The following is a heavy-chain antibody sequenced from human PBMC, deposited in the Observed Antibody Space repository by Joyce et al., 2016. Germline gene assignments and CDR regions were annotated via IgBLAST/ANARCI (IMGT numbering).Heavy chain of an antibody. CDR3: ARAPRYSDFYYYFHMDV. CDR2: ISGDTRTI. J-gene: IGHJ6*03. D-gene: IGHD4-11*01. CDR1: GFTFSSYS. Sequence: EVQLMESGGGLVQPGGSLRLSCAASGFTFSSYSLNWVRQAPGKGLEWVSYISGDTRTIYYADSVQGRFTISRDNAKNSLYLQINSLRDEDTAVYYCARAPRYSDFYYYFHMDVWGKGATVTVSS. V-gene: IGHV3-48*02.